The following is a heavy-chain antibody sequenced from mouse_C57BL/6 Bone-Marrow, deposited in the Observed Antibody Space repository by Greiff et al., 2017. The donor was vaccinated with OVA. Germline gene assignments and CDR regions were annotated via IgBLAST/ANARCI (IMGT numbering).Heavy chain of an antibody. CDR3: ARVDSNYGVDY. Sequence: QVQLQQSGAELMKPGASVKLSCKATGYTFTGYWIEWVKQRPGHGLEWIGEIYPGGGYTNYNEKFKGKATLTADKSSSTAYMQFSSLTSEDSAIYYCARVDSNYGVDYWGQGTSVTVSS. J-gene: IGHJ4*01. V-gene: IGHV1-9*01. CDR2: IYPGGGYT. CDR1: GYTFTGYW. D-gene: IGHD2-5*01.